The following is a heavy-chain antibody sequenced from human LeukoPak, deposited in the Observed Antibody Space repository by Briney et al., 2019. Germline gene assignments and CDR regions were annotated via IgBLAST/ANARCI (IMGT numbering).Heavy chain of an antibody. D-gene: IGHD3-3*01. J-gene: IGHJ4*02. CDR2: IWYDGSNK. V-gene: IGHV3-33*06. Sequence: GGSLRLSCAASGFTFSSYAMHWVRQAPGKGLEWVAVIWYDGSNKYYADSVKGRFTISRDNSKNTLYLQMNSLRAEDTAVYYCAKDGASYYDFWSGYFDYWGQGTLVTVSS. CDR1: GFTFSSYA. CDR3: AKDGASYYDFWSGYFDY.